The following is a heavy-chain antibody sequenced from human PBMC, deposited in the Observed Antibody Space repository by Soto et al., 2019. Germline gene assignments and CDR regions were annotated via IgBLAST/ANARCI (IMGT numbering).Heavy chain of an antibody. D-gene: IGHD3-16*02. Sequence: ESGGGLVQPGRSLRLSCAASGFTFDDYAMHWVRQAPGKGLEWVSGISWNSGSIGYADSVKGRFTISRDNAKNSLYLQMNSLRAEDTALYYCAKGSHLGELSLGDYFDYWGQGTLVTVSS. V-gene: IGHV3-9*01. J-gene: IGHJ4*02. CDR1: GFTFDDYA. CDR2: ISWNSGSI. CDR3: AKGSHLGELSLGDYFDY.